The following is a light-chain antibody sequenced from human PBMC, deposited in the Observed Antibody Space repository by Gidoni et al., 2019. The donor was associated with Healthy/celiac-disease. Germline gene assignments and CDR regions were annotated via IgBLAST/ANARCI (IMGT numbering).Light chain of an antibody. CDR3: QQSYSTPET. J-gene: IGKJ1*01. Sequence: DIQMTQSPSSLSASVGDRVTITCRASQSISSYLNWYQQKPGKAPKLLIYAASSLQSGVPSRFSGSGSGTDFTITISSLQPEDFATYYCQQSYSTPETFGQETKVEIK. V-gene: IGKV1-39*01. CDR1: QSISSY. CDR2: AAS.